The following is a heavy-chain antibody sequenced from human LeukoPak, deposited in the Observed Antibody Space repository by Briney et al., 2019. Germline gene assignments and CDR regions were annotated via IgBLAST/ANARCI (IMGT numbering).Heavy chain of an antibody. J-gene: IGHJ3*02. D-gene: IGHD4-17*01. CDR2: IYYSGST. CDR1: GAPISSGDYY. Sequence: RSETLSLTCTVSGAPISSGDYYWNWIRQHPGKGLEWIGYIYYSGSTYYNPSLKGRVTMSVDTPKNQFSLKLSSLTAADTAVYYCASTTVTEDAFDIWGQGTMVTVSS. V-gene: IGHV4-31*03. CDR3: ASTTVTEDAFDI.